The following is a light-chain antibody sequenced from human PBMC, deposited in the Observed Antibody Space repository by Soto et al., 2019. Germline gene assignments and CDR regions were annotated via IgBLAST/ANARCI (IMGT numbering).Light chain of an antibody. J-gene: IGKJ3*01. Sequence: DIVMTQSPLSLPVTPGEPASISCRSSQSLLHSNGYNYLDWYLQKPGQSPQLLIYLGSNRVSGVPYRFRDSVSCTDFLLNLSRVEAEDVGVYYGVRALQTPAAFTFGPGTKVDIK. CDR1: QSLLHSNGYNY. CDR2: LGS. CDR3: VRALQTPAAFT. V-gene: IGKV2-28*01.